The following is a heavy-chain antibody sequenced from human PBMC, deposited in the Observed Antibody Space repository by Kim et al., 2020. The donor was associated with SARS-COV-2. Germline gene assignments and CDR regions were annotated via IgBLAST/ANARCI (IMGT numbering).Heavy chain of an antibody. V-gene: IGHV3-15*01. CDR3: TTVTQWNTYSF. J-gene: IGHJ3*01. CDR2: IKGKSEAGAT. D-gene: IGHD6-19*01. Sequence: GGSLRLSCTISGVDITNAWMSWVRQAPGKGLEWVGRIKGKSEAGATDYAAAVRGRFTISRDESKNTLYMQMNGLRSEDTALYYCTTVTQWNTYSF. CDR1: GVDITNAW.